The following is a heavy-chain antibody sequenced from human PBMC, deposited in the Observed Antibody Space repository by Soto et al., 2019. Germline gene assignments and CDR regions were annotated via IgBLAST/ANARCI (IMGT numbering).Heavy chain of an antibody. Sequence: PSQTLSLTCVGSGDTVSSNSFAWNCVSQSPSRGLEWLGRTYYRSRWYSDYAVSVRSRIDINADTSKNQVSLQLNSVTPEDTAVYYCARSEEDSDYYYYGMDVWGQGTTVTVSS. V-gene: IGHV6-1*01. CDR2: TYYRSRWYS. J-gene: IGHJ6*02. CDR3: ARSEEDSDYYYYGMDV. D-gene: IGHD2-15*01. CDR1: GDTVSSNSFA.